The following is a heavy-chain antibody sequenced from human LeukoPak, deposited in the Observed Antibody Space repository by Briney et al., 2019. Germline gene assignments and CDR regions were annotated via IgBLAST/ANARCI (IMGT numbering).Heavy chain of an antibody. Sequence: SETLSLTCAVYGGSFSGYYWSWIRQPPGKGLEWIGEINHSGSTNYNPSLKSRVTISVDTSKSQFSLKLSSVTAADTAVYYCATEQYCSGGSCSMDTAMVWGQGTLVTVSS. CDR3: ATEQYCSGGSCSMDTAMV. J-gene: IGHJ4*02. D-gene: IGHD2-15*01. V-gene: IGHV4-34*01. CDR1: GGSFSGYY. CDR2: INHSGST.